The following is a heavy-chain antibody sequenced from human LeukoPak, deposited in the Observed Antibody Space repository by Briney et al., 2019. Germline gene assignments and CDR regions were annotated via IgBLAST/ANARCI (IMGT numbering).Heavy chain of an antibody. D-gene: IGHD1-26*01. Sequence: GESPKISCKASGYTFTAYWIGWVRQMPGKGLEWMGTIYPDDSDTRYSPSFQGQVTISADKSITTAYLQWSSLKASDTAMYYCARSWESKTHFDYWGQATLVTVSS. J-gene: IGHJ4*02. CDR2: IYPDDSDT. V-gene: IGHV5-51*01. CDR1: GYTFTAYW. CDR3: ARSWESKTHFDY.